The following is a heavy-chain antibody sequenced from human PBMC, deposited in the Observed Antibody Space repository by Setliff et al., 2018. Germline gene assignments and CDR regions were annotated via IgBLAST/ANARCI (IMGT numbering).Heavy chain of an antibody. CDR2: IYSSGST. CDR3: ARDLYSSSSGGFYYYYYYMDA. CDR1: GDSISSGSYY. D-gene: IGHD6-6*01. Sequence: PSETLSLTCTVSGDSISSGSYYWSWIRQPAGKGLEWIGHIYSSGSTNYNPSFKSRVTISVDRSKNQFSLKLSSVIAADTAVYYCARDLYSSSSGGFYYYYYYMDAWGKGTTVTVSS. V-gene: IGHV4-61*09. J-gene: IGHJ6*03.